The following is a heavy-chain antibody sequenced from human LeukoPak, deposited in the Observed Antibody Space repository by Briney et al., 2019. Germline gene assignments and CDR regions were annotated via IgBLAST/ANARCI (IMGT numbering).Heavy chain of an antibody. V-gene: IGHV3-23*01. D-gene: IGHD3-10*01. Sequence: GGSLRLSCAASGFTFSSYSMSWVRQAPGEGLEWVSAIGDSGGSTYYADSVRGRFTISRDNSKNTLYLQMNSLRAEDTAIYYCAKTGLKVPRSYFDYWGQGALVTVSS. CDR1: GFTFSSYS. CDR3: AKTGLKVPRSYFDY. CDR2: IGDSGGST. J-gene: IGHJ4*02.